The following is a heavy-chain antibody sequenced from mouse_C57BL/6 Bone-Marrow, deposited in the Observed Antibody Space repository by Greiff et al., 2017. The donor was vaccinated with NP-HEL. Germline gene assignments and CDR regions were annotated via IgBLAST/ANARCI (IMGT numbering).Heavy chain of an antibody. CDR2: ISSGGDYI. Sequence: EVKLVESGEGLVKPGGSLKLSCAASGFTFSSYAMSWVRQTPEKRLEWVAYISSGGDYIYYADTVKGRFTISRDNARNTLYLQMSRLKSEDTAMDYCTREGNYYGSSCYLDYWGQGTTLTVSS. CDR3: TREGNYYGSSCYLDY. D-gene: IGHD1-1*01. CDR1: GFTFSSYA. J-gene: IGHJ2*01. V-gene: IGHV5-9-1*02.